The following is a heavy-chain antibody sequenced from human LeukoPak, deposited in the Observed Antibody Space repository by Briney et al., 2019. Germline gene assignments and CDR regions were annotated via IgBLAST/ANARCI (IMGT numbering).Heavy chain of an antibody. Sequence: ASVKVSCKASGYTFTGYYMHWVRQAPGQGLEWMGWINPNSGGTNYAQKFQGRVTMTRDTSISTAYMELSRLRSDDTAVYYCARPNHDFWSGYYTVNWFDPWGQGTLVTVSS. CDR3: ARPNHDFWSGYYTVNWFDP. CDR2: INPNSGGT. D-gene: IGHD3-3*01. V-gene: IGHV1-2*02. J-gene: IGHJ5*02. CDR1: GYTFTGYY.